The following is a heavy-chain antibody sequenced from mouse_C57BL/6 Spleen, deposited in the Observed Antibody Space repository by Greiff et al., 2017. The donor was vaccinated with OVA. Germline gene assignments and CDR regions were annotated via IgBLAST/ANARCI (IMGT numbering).Heavy chain of an antibody. CDR2: INPNNGGT. CDR1: GYTFTDYN. Sequence: EVQLQQSGPELVKPGASVKMSCKASGYTFTDYNMHWVKQSHGKSLEWIGYINPNNGGTSYNQKFKGKATLTVNKSSSTAYMELRSLTSGDSAVYYCARYNYGSSPWFAYWGQGTLVTVSA. J-gene: IGHJ3*01. D-gene: IGHD1-1*01. CDR3: ARYNYGSSPWFAY. V-gene: IGHV1-22*01.